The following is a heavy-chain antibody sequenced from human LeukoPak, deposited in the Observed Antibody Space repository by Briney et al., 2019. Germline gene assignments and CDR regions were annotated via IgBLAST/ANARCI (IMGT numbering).Heavy chain of an antibody. V-gene: IGHV1-2*02. D-gene: IGHD6-13*01. CDR3: ARDPALPGIAAAGAGGFDP. J-gene: IGHJ5*02. CDR1: GYTFTVYY. Sequence: ASVKVSCKASGYTFTVYYMHWVRQAPGQGLEWMGWINPNSGGTNYAQKFQGRVTMTRDTSISTAYMELSRLRSDDTAVYYCARDPALPGIAAAGAGGFDPWGQGTLVTVSS. CDR2: INPNSGGT.